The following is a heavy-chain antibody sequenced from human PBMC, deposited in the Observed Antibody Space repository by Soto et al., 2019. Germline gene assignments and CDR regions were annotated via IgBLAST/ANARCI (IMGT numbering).Heavy chain of an antibody. J-gene: IGHJ4*02. CDR3: AHAYGGRSLY. V-gene: IGHV2-5*02. CDR1: GFSLTTDRVG. Sequence: QITLKESGPPLVKPTQTLTLTCTFSGFSLTTDRVGVGWIRQPPGEALEWLAVIYWDDSKTYRPSLESTLTITKDTSKNQVALTMTNMDSQDTATYYCAHAYGGRSLYWGQGTLVTVSS. D-gene: IGHD1-26*01. CDR2: IYWDDSK.